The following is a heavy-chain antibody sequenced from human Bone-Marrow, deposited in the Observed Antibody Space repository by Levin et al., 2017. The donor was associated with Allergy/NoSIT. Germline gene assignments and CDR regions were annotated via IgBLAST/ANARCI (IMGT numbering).Heavy chain of an antibody. J-gene: IGHJ6*02. V-gene: IGHV3-30*18. CDR1: GFTFSSYG. CDR2: ISYDGSNK. D-gene: IGHD3-9*01. Sequence: GESLKISCAASGFTFSSYGMHWVRQAPGKGLEWVAVISYDGSNKYYADSVKGRFTISRDNSKNTLYLQMNSLRAEDTAVYYCAKDLRYFDRYYYYGMDVWGQGTTVTVSS. CDR3: AKDLRYFDRYYYYGMDV.